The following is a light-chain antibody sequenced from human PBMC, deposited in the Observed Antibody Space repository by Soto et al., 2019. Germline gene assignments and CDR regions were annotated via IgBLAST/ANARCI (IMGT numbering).Light chain of an antibody. CDR3: TSYTSSSTYV. Sequence: QSVLTQPASVSGSPGQSITISCIGTSSDVGGYNYVSWYQQYPDKAPKVMIYEVSNRPSGVTNRFSGSKSGNTASLTISGLQAEDEADYYCTSYTSSSTYVFGTGTKVTVL. CDR1: SSDVGGYNY. J-gene: IGLJ1*01. CDR2: EVS. V-gene: IGLV2-14*01.